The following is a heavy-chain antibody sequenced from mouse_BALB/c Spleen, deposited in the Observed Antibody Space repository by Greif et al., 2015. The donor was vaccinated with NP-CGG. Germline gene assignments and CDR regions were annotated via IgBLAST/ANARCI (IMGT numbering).Heavy chain of an antibody. CDR2: INPGSGGT. CDR3: ARSEDYGYPAWFAY. Sequence: VQLVESGAELVRPGTSVRVSCKASGYAFTNYLIEWVKQRPGQGLEWIGVINPGSGGTNYNEKFKGKATLTADKSSSTAYMQLSSLTSDDSAVYFCARSEDYGYPAWFAYWDQGTLVTVSA. J-gene: IGHJ3*01. CDR1: GYAFTNYL. D-gene: IGHD1-2*01. V-gene: IGHV1-54*01.